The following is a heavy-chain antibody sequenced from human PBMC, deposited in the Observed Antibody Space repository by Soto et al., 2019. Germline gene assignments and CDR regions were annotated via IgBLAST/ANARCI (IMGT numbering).Heavy chain of an antibody. J-gene: IGHJ4*02. V-gene: IGHV4-61*01. Sequence: LSLTCTVSGGSVSSGSYYWSWSRQPPGKGLEWIGYVYYTGSTHCNPSLKSRVTISVDTSKNQFSLKLNSVTAADTAVYYCARRASRSGWFVYGGQGTLVTVSS. D-gene: IGHD6-19*01. CDR2: VYYTGST. CDR3: ARRASRSGWFVY. CDR1: GGSVSSGSYY.